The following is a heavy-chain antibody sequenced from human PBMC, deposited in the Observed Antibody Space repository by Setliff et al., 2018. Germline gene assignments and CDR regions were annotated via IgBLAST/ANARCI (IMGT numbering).Heavy chain of an antibody. CDR1: GGTFSSYA. CDR2: SIPIFGTA. J-gene: IGHJ6*02. CDR3: ARDSRGLVPAAIEGSYYYYGMDV. Sequence: SVKVSCKASGGTFSSYAISWVRQAPGQGLEWMGGSIPIFGTANYAQKFQGRVTITADESTSTAYMELSSLRSEDTAVYYCARDSRGLVPAAIEGSYYYYGMDVWGQGTTVTVS. D-gene: IGHD2-2*02. V-gene: IGHV1-69*13.